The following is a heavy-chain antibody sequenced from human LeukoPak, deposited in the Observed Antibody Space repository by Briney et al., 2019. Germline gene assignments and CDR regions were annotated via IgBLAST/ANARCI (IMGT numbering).Heavy chain of an antibody. CDR1: GYSISSGYY. V-gene: IGHV4-38-2*02. CDR3: ARVGDSSGYYYFDY. Sequence: SETLSLTCTVSGYSISSGYYWGWIRQPPGKGLEWIGSIYHSGSTYYNPSLKSRVTISVDTSKNQFSLKLSSVTAADTAVYYCARVGDSSGYYYFDYWGQGTLVTVSS. D-gene: IGHD3-22*01. J-gene: IGHJ4*02. CDR2: IYHSGST.